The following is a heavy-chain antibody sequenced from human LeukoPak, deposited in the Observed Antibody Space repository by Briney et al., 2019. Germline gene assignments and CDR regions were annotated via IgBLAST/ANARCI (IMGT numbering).Heavy chain of an antibody. CDR3: ASLAGITIFGVVIISPSGYYYMDV. CDR2: ISYDGSNK. J-gene: IGHJ6*03. Sequence: PGRSLRLFCAASGFTFSSYAMHWVRQAPGKGLEWVAVISYDGSNKYYADSVKGRFTISRDNSKNTLYLQMNSLRAEDTAVYYCASLAGITIFGVVIISPSGYYYMDVWGKGTTVTVSS. CDR1: GFTFSSYA. V-gene: IGHV3-30*01. D-gene: IGHD3-3*01.